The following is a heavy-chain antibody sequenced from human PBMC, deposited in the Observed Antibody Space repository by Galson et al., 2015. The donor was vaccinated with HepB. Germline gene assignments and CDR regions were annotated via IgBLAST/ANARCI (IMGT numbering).Heavy chain of an antibody. J-gene: IGHJ5*02. CDR1: GFTFSNYA. V-gene: IGHV3-23*01. CDR3: AKDWRDKLLSLENNCFDP. D-gene: IGHD2-21*01. CDR2: ISGGGDTT. Sequence: SLRLSCATSGFTFSNYAMSWVRQAPGKGLEWVSTISGGGDTTYYADSVKGRFTISRDNSDSSVYLQMDSLRADDTAVYHCAKDWRDKLLSLENNCFDPWGQGTLVIVSS.